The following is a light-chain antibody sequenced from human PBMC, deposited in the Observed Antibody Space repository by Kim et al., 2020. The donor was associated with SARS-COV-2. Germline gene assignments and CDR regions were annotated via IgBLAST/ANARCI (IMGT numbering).Light chain of an antibody. CDR1: SSDVGGYNY. CDR2: DVS. Sequence: GQSITISCTGTSSDVGGYNYVSWYQQHPGKAPELMIYDVSNRPSGVSNRFSGSKSGNTASLTISGLQAEDEADYYCSSYTSSSPRVFGGGTQLTVL. J-gene: IGLJ3*02. CDR3: SSYTSSSPRV. V-gene: IGLV2-14*03.